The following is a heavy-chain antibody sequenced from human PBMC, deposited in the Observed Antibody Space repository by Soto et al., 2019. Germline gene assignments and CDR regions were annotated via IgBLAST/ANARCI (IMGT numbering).Heavy chain of an antibody. CDR2: IYYSGST. CDR3: ARIQYSSSWTWLNFDY. Sequence: SETLSLTFTVSGGSISSYYWSWIRQPPGKGLEWIGYIYYSGSTNYNPSLKSRVTISVDTSKNQFSLKLSSVTAADTAVYYCARIQYSSSWTWLNFDYWGQGTLVTVSS. D-gene: IGHD6-13*01. V-gene: IGHV4-59*01. CDR1: GGSISSYY. J-gene: IGHJ4*02.